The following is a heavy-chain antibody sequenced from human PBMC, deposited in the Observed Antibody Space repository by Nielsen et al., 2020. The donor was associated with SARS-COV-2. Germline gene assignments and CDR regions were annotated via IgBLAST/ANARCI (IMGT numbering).Heavy chain of an antibody. V-gene: IGHV4-30-4*01. J-gene: IGHJ5*02. CDR3: ARDQGYGDYNWFDP. D-gene: IGHD4-17*01. Sequence: SETLSLTCRVSGDSISSDDYYWNWIRQPPGKGLEWIGYSYYSGSTYYNPSLKSRVTISVDTSKNQFSLKLSSVTAADTAVYYCARDQGYGDYNWFDPWGQGTLVTVSS. CDR1: GDSISSDDYY. CDR2: SYYSGST.